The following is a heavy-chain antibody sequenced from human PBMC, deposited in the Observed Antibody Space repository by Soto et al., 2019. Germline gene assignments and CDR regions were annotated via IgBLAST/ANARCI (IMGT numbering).Heavy chain of an antibody. Sequence: GGSLRLSCAASGFTFSSYGMHRVRQAPGKGLEWVAVIWYDGSNKYYADSVKGRFTISRDNSKNTLYLQMNSLRAEDTAVYYCARDRASSSSYFGYWGQGTLVTVSS. D-gene: IGHD6-6*01. CDR2: IWYDGSNK. V-gene: IGHV3-33*01. J-gene: IGHJ4*02. CDR1: GFTFSSYG. CDR3: ARDRASSSSYFGY.